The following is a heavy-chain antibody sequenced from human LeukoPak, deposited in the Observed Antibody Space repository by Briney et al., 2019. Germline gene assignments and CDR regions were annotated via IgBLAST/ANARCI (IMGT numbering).Heavy chain of an antibody. V-gene: IGHV3-11*01. CDR1: GFTFSDYD. J-gene: IGHJ5*02. Sequence: GGSLRLSCAASGFTFSDYDMTWIRQAPGKGLEWVSHADSVKGRFTISRDNAKNSLYLQMNSLRAEGTAVYYCARAAAGNVALSWFDPWGQGTLVTVSS. D-gene: IGHD6-13*01. CDR3: ARAAAGNVALSWFDP.